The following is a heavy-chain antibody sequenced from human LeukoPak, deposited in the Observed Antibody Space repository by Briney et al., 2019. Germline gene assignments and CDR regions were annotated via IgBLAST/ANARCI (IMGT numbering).Heavy chain of an antibody. CDR2: INGDNGNT. D-gene: IGHD3-9*01. V-gene: IGHV1-3*01. Sequence: GASVKVSCKASGYTFTSYAMHWVRQAPGQRLEWMGWINGDNGNTKYSQKFQGRVSITRDTSASTAYMELSSLRSEGTAVYYCARTGLLRYFDWLLKDAFDIWGQGTTVTVSS. CDR3: ARTGLLRYFDWLLKDAFDI. J-gene: IGHJ3*02. CDR1: GYTFTSYA.